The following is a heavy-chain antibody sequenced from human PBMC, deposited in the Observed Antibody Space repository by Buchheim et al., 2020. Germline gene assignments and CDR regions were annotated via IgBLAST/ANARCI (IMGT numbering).Heavy chain of an antibody. CDR3: AKDRGGATYYYYGMDV. Sequence: EVQLLESGGGLVQPGGSLRLSCVASGFTFSSSTMIWVRQAPGKGLEWVSAISGTGGRTYYADSVKGRFTISRDTSTSTLYLQMNSLRAEDTAEYDCAKDRGGATYYYYGMDVWGQGTT. CDR2: ISGTGGRT. D-gene: IGHD1-26*01. V-gene: IGHV3-23*01. CDR1: GFTFSSST. J-gene: IGHJ6*02.